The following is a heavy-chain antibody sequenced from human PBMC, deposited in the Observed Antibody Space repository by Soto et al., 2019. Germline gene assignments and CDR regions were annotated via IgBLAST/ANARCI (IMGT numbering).Heavy chain of an antibody. Sequence: ASVKVSCKASGFTFTGYYMHWVRQAPGQGLEWMGWITPNSGGTNYAQKFQGWVTMTRDTSISTAYMELSRLRSDDTAVYYCARGVGIYYFDYWGQGTLVTVSS. CDR2: ITPNSGGT. CDR3: ARGVGIYYFDY. J-gene: IGHJ4*02. CDR1: GFTFTGYY. V-gene: IGHV1-2*04.